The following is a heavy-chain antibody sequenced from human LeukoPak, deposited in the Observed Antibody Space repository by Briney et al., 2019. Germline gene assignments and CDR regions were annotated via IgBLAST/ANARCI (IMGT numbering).Heavy chain of an antibody. CDR1: GFTFSSYA. CDR2: IWYGGSNK. J-gene: IGHJ6*03. Sequence: GGSLRLSCAASGFTFSSYAMHWVRQAPGKGLEWVAVIWYGGSNKYYADSVKGRFTISRDNSKNTLYLQMNGLRAEDTAVYHCAKSGVDYVWGSYPVYYYMDVWGKGTTVTVSS. D-gene: IGHD3-16*02. V-gene: IGHV3-30*02. CDR3: AKSGVDYVWGSYPVYYYMDV.